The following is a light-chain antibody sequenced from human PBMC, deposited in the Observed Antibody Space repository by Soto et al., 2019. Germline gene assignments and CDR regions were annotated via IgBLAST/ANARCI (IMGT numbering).Light chain of an antibody. Sequence: QSALTQPPSASGSPGQSVTVSCTGTSSDVGGYTYVSWYQQQPGKAPKLMIYEVTKRPSGVPDRFSGSKSGNTASLTVSGLQADDEADYYCSSYAGSNNAYVFGAGTKLTVL. V-gene: IGLV2-8*01. CDR3: SSYAGSNNAYV. J-gene: IGLJ1*01. CDR1: SSDVGGYTY. CDR2: EVT.